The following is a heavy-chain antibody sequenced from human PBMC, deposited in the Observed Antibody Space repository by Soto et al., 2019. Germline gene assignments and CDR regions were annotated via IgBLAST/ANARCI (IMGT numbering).Heavy chain of an antibody. J-gene: IGHJ4*02. D-gene: IGHD3-16*01. CDR3: ARAGGGFDY. Sequence: EVQLVESGGGLVQPGGSRRLSCAASGFNFRSYWMHWVRQAPGKGLEWVSHINSGGTDTSYADSVKGRFTISKDSAKGTLYLQMNSLRVEDTAVYYCARAGGGFDYWGRGVLVTVSS. CDR1: GFNFRSYW. CDR2: INSGGTDT. V-gene: IGHV3-74*01.